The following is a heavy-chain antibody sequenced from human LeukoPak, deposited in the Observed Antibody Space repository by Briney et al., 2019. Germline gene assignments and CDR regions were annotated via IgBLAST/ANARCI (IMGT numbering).Heavy chain of an antibody. D-gene: IGHD1-1*01. J-gene: IGHJ4*02. CDR3: ARDLQLGDY. CDR2: INHSGST. V-gene: IGHV4-34*01. Sequence: SETLSLTCAVYGGSFSGYYWSWIRQPPGKGLEWIGEINHSGSTNYNPSLKSRVTISVDTSKNQFSLKLSSVTAADTAVYYCARDLQLGDYWGQGILVTVSS. CDR1: GGSFSGYY.